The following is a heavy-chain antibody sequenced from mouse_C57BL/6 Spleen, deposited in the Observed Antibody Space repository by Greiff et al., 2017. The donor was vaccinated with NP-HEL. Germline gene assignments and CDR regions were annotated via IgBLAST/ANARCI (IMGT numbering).Heavy chain of an antibody. J-gene: IGHJ4*01. CDR1: GYTFTDYY. D-gene: IGHD2-3*01. Sequence: EVQLQQSGPELVKPGASVTISCKASGYTFTDYYMNWVKQSHGKSLEWIGDINPNNGGTSYNQKFKGKATLTVDKSSSTAYMELRSLTSEDSAVYYCARRGVYDGYDAMDYWGQGTSVTVSS. V-gene: IGHV1-26*01. CDR2: INPNNGGT. CDR3: ARRGVYDGYDAMDY.